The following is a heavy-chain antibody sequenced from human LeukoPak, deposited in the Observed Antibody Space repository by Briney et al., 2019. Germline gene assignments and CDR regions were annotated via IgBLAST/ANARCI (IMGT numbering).Heavy chain of an antibody. CDR2: IIPIFGTA. D-gene: IGHD5-18*01. Sequence: APVKVSCKASGGTFSSYAISWVRQAPGQGLEWMGGIIPIFGTANYAQKFQGRVTITTDESTSTAYMELSSLRSEDTAVYYCARARGYSSLGYFDYWGQGTLVTVSS. CDR3: ARARGYSSLGYFDY. J-gene: IGHJ4*02. V-gene: IGHV1-69*05. CDR1: GGTFSSYA.